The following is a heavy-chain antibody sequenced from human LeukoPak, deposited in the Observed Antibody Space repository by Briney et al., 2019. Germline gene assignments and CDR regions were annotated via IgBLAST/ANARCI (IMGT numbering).Heavy chain of an antibody. CDR2: IYYSGST. CDR3: ARGGASSKFLEY. V-gene: IGHV4-59*01. Sequence: SETLSLTCTVSGGSISSYYWSWIRQPPGKGLEWIGYIYYSGSTNYNPSLKSRVTMSVDTSKNQFSLKLSSVTAADTAVYYCARGGASSKFLEYWGQGTLVTVSS. CDR1: GGSISSYY. D-gene: IGHD6-13*01. J-gene: IGHJ4*02.